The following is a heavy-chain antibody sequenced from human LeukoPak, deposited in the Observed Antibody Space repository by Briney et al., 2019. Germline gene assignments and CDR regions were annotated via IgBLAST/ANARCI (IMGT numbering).Heavy chain of an antibody. CDR2: FNPEDVET. J-gene: IGHJ4*02. D-gene: IGHD4-17*01. Sequence: ASVSLSCKVSGYTLTEISMHWVRHAPGQGLEWMGGFNPEDVETIYARSYQGRLTVTEDTTTDTAYMELSSLRAEDTAMYYCATEIVGYGDVHYFDSWGQGTLVTDFS. V-gene: IGHV1-24*01. CDR1: GYTLTEIS. CDR3: ATEIVGYGDVHYFDS.